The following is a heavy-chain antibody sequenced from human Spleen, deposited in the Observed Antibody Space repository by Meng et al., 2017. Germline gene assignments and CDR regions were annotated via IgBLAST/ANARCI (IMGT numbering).Heavy chain of an antibody. Sequence: SETLSLTCTVSGGSISSSSYYWGWIRQPPGKGLEWIGSIYYSGSTYYNPSLKSRVTISVDTSKNQFSLKLSSVTAADTAVYYCARDSLRYYYGSPGYWGQGTLVTVSS. V-gene: IGHV4-39*07. CDR2: IYYSGST. J-gene: IGHJ4*02. D-gene: IGHD3-10*01. CDR1: GGSISSSSYY. CDR3: ARDSLRYYYGSPGY.